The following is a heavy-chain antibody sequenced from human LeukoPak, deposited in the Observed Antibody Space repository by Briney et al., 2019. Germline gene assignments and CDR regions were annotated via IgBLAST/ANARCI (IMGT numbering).Heavy chain of an antibody. D-gene: IGHD1-26*01. V-gene: IGHV1-24*01. J-gene: IGHJ4*02. CDR1: GYTLTELS. CDR2: FDPEDGET. Sequence: ASVKVSCKVSGYTLTELSMHWVRQAPGKGLEWMGGFDPEDGETIYAQKFQGRVTMNEDTSTDTAYMEWNRLRCEDTAVYYSGTSGIWEFDYWGQGSLVTVSS. CDR3: GTSGIWEFDY.